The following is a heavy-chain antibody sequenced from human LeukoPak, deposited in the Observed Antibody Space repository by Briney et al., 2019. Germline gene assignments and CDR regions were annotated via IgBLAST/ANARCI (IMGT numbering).Heavy chain of an antibody. D-gene: IGHD3-10*01. V-gene: IGHV3-66*01. J-gene: IGHJ4*02. Sequence: PGGSLRLSCAASGFTVSSNYMSWVRQVPGKGLEWVSVIYSGGSTYYADSVKGRSTISRDNSKNTLYLQMNSLRAEDTAVYYCARDLGSGSYYKGGYWGQGTLVTVSS. CDR2: IYSGGST. CDR3: ARDLGSGSYYKGGY. CDR1: GFTVSSNY.